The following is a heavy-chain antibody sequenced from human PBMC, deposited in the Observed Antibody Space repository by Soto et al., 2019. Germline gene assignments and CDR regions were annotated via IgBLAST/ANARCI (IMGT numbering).Heavy chain of an antibody. J-gene: IGHJ4*02. CDR1: GGSMRNYF. CDR3: AAGEASSRNLAPYYLDF. CDR2: IHYSGTT. D-gene: IGHD6-13*01. Sequence: SETLSLTCTVSGGSMRNYFWTWIRQPPGKGLEWIGYIHYSGTTSFFPSYNPSLRSRVTISEDTSKNQFSLKLLSVTTADTAVYFCAAGEASSRNLAPYYLDFWGQGTLVTVSS. V-gene: IGHV4-59*01.